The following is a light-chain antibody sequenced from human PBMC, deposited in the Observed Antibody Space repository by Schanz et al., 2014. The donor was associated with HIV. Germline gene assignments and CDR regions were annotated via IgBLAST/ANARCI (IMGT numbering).Light chain of an antibody. V-gene: IGLV2-14*03. Sequence: QSALTQPASMSGSPGQSITISCTGTSGDIGPYDYVSWYQQHPGQAPKLLIYDVTDRPSGISNRFSGSKSGYTASLTISGLQAEDEADYYCNSYSHSNTYVFGSGTKLTVL. CDR3: NSYSHSNTYV. CDR2: DVT. J-gene: IGLJ1*01. CDR1: SGDIGPYDY.